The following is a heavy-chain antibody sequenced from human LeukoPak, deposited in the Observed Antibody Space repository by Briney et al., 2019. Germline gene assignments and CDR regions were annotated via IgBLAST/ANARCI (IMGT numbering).Heavy chain of an antibody. Sequence: PSETLSLTCSVSGDSITYFYWSWIRQPAGKGLEWIGRIYTSGSTNYNPSLKSRVTISVDTSKNQFSLKLSSVTAADTAVYYCARGPDYASYYYYYYMDVWGKGTTVTISS. V-gene: IGHV4-4*07. CDR2: IYTSGST. CDR1: GDSITYFY. D-gene: IGHD4-17*01. J-gene: IGHJ6*03. CDR3: ARGPDYASYYYYYYMDV.